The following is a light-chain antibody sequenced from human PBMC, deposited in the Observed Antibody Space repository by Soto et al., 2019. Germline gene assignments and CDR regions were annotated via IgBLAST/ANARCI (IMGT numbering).Light chain of an antibody. CDR2: EDN. CDR1: SGSIASNY. CDR3: QSYDSSNQGV. Sequence: NFMLPQPHSVSESPGKTVTISCTGSSGSIASNYVQWYQQRPGSAPTTVIYEDNQRPSGVPDRFSGSIDSSSNSASLTISGLKTEDEADYYCQSYDSSNQGVFGGGTKVTVL. V-gene: IGLV6-57*02. J-gene: IGLJ2*01.